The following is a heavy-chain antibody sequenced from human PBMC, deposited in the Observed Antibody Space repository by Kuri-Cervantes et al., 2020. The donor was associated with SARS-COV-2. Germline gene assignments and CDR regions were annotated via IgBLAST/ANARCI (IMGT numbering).Heavy chain of an antibody. D-gene: IGHD1-20*01. V-gene: IGHV1-69*05. J-gene: IGHJ5*02. CDR3: ASITGTTEWFDP. CDR2: IIPIFGTA. CDR1: GGTFSSYA. Sequence: SVKVSCKASGGTFSSYAISWVRQAPGQGLEWMGGIIPIFGTANYAQKFQGRVTITTDESTSTAYMELSSLRSEHTAVYYCASITGTTEWFDPWGQGTLVTVSS.